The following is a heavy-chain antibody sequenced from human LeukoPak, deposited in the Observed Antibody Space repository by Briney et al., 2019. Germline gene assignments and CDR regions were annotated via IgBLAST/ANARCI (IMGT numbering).Heavy chain of an antibody. J-gene: IGHJ6*02. D-gene: IGHD3-3*01. V-gene: IGHV1-69*13. CDR2: IISIFGTA. Sequence: SVKVSCKASGGTSSSYVSGSVRQAPGQGLDWMGGIISIFGTANYAQKFQGRVTITADESTSTAYMELSSLRSEDTAVYYCAKEYDFWSGYYLIYYYYYGMDVWGQGTTVTVSS. CDR3: AKEYDFWSGYYLIYYYYYGMDV. CDR1: GGTSSSYV.